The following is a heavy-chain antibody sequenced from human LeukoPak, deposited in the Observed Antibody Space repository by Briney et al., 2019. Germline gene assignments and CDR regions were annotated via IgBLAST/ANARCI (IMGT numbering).Heavy chain of an antibody. J-gene: IGHJ4*02. V-gene: IGHV3-30*03. CDR3: ATSERWGCKYRSPKQQLPTFDY. Sequence: GGSLRLSCAASGFTFSSYGMHWVRQAPGKGLEWVAVISYDGSNKYYADSVKGRFTISRDNSKNTLYLQMNSLRAEDTAVYYCATSERWGCKYRSPKQQLPTFDYWGQGTLVTVSS. CDR1: GFTFSSYG. CDR2: ISYDGSNK. D-gene: IGHD6-13*01.